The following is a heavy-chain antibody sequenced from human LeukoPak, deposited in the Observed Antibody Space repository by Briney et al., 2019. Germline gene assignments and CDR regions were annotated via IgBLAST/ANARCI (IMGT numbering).Heavy chain of an antibody. CDR1: GYTFTGYY. V-gene: IGHV1-2*02. CDR3: ARDLGDQANWFDP. CDR2: INPNSGGT. D-gene: IGHD4-17*01. Sequence: ASVKVSCKAPGYTFTGYYMHWVRQAPGQGLEWMGWINPNSGGTNYAQKFQGRVTMTRDTSISTAYMELSRLRSDDTAVYYCARDLGDQANWFDPWGQGTLVTVSS. J-gene: IGHJ5*02.